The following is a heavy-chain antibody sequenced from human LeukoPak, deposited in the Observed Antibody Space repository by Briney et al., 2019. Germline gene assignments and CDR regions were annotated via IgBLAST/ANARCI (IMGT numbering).Heavy chain of an antibody. CDR1: GFTFSTHT. V-gene: IGHV3-21*01. CDR3: RRTDSSAETVDY. Sequence: GGSLRLSCAASGFTFSTHTMNWVRQAPGKGLEGVSSISSGSSYIYYADSVKGRFTISRDNTKNSLYLQMKSLRDEDTAVYYCRRTDSSAETVDYWGQGTLVTVSS. D-gene: IGHD3-22*01. CDR2: ISSGSSYI. J-gene: IGHJ4*02.